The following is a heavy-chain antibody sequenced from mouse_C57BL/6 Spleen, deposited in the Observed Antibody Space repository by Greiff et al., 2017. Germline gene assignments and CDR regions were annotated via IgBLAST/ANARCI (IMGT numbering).Heavy chain of an antibody. CDR1: GYSITSGYY. J-gene: IGHJ3*01. CDR2: ISYDGSN. D-gene: IGHD2-4*01. Sequence: DVQLQESGPGLVKPSQSLSLTCSVTGYSITSGYYWNWIRQFPGNKLEWMGYISYDGSNNYNPSLKNRISITRDTSKNQFFLKLNSVTTEDTATYYCARDSLYDYAWFAYWGQGTLVTVSA. V-gene: IGHV3-6*01. CDR3: ARDSLYDYAWFAY.